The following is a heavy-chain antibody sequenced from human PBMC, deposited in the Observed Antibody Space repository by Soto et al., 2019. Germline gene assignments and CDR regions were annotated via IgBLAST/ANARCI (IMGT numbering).Heavy chain of an antibody. CDR1: GGTFSSYA. J-gene: IGHJ4*02. Sequence: GASVKVSCKASGGTFSSYAISWVRQAPGQGLEWMGGIIPIFGTANYAQKFQGRVTITADESTSTAYMELSSLRSEDTAVYYCARGRYSGYHVVVEYYLDYWGQGTLVTVSS. CDR3: ARGRYSGYHVVVEYYLDY. V-gene: IGHV1-69*13. D-gene: IGHD5-12*01. CDR2: IIPIFGTA.